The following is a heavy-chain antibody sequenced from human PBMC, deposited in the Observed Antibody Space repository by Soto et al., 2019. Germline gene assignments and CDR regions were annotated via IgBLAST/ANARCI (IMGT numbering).Heavy chain of an antibody. J-gene: IGHJ4*02. Sequence: EVQLFESGGGFVESGGSLRLSCAASGFIFQDYAMSWVRQAPGKGLEWVSTITSSDDITYSADSVRGRVTISRDNSANILFLLFTDLSVDDTATYYGAKGDSSGSFDHSRGYSTPDHWGLGTLVTVSS. CDR1: GFIFQDYA. CDR3: AKGDSSGSFDHSRGYSTPDH. V-gene: IGHV3-23*01. CDR2: ITSSDDIT. D-gene: IGHD3-3*01.